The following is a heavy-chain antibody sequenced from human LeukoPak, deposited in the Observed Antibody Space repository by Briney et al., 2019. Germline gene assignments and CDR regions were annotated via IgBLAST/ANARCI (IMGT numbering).Heavy chain of an antibody. J-gene: IGHJ1*01. D-gene: IGHD4-23*01. CDR1: GGTFSSYA. Sequence: ASVKVSCKASGGTFSSYAISWVRQAPGQGLEWMGRIIPILGIANYAQKFQGRVTITADKSTSTAYMELSSLRSEDTAVYYCARGFGGNAEYFQHWGQGTLVTVSS. CDR3: ARGFGGNAEYFQH. CDR2: IIPILGIA. V-gene: IGHV1-69*04.